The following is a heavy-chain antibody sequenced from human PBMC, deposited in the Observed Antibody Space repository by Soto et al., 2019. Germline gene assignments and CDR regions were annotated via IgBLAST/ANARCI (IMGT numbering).Heavy chain of an antibody. CDR3: ASHYSRGVAGTEGLNYFDY. CDR2: IYHSGST. D-gene: IGHD6-19*01. V-gene: IGHV4-4*02. J-gene: IGHJ4*02. CDR1: GGSISSSNW. Sequence: SETLSLTCAVSGGSISSSNWWSWVRQPPGKGLEWIGEIYHSGSTNYNPSLKSRVTISVDKSKNQFSLKLSSVTAADTAVYYCASHYSRGVAGTEGLNYFDYWGQGTLVTVSS.